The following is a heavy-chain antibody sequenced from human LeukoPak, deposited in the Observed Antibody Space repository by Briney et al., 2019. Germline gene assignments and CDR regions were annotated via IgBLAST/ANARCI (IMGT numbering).Heavy chain of an antibody. V-gene: IGHV3-66*01. D-gene: IGHD1-26*01. Sequence: GGSLRLSCAASGFTVNSNYMSWVRQAPGKGLEWVSVVYSGDRTYYADSVEGRFTISRDDSTNTLYLLMNSLRAEDTAVYYCARGYLIDYWGQGTLVTVSS. CDR1: GFTVNSNY. CDR3: ARGYLIDY. CDR2: VYSGDRT. J-gene: IGHJ4*02.